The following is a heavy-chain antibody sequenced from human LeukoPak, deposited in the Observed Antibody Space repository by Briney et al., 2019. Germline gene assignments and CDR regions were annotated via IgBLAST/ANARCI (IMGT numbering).Heavy chain of an antibody. CDR2: ISSSSSYI. J-gene: IGHJ6*03. D-gene: IGHD6-13*01. CDR1: GFTFSSYS. Sequence: GGSLRLSCAASGFTFSSYSMNWVRQAPGKGLEWVSSISSSSSYIYYADSVKGRLTISRDNAKNSLYLQMNSLRAEDTAVYYCARDLYGGYSSSWYRRGYYYYYMDVWGKGTTVTVSS. V-gene: IGHV3-21*01. CDR3: ARDLYGGYSSSWYRRGYYYYYMDV.